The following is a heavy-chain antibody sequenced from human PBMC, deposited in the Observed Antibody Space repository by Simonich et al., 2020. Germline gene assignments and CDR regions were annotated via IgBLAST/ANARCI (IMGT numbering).Heavy chain of an antibody. CDR3: AREGLLLDAFDI. CDR2: ISYDGSNK. D-gene: IGHD2-15*01. V-gene: IGHV3-30*07. J-gene: IGHJ3*02. Sequence: QVQLVESGGGVVQPGRSLRLSCAASGFTFSSYAMHWVRQAPGKGLEVVAVISYDGSNKYYADSVKGRFTISRDNSKNTLYLQMNSLRAEDTAVYYCAREGLLLDAFDIWGQGTMVTVSS. CDR1: GFTFSSYA.